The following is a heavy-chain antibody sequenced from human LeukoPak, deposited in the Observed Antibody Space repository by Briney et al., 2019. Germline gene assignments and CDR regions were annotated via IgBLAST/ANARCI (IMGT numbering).Heavy chain of an antibody. V-gene: IGHV1-2*02. J-gene: IGHJ4*02. CDR2: INPNSGGT. CDR3: ARVVLHTTLQEEFGYYLDS. CDR1: GYTFTGYY. D-gene: IGHD3-16*01. Sequence: ASVKVSCKASGYTFTGYYIHWVRQAPGQGLEWLGWINPNSGGTKYAQRFHGRVTMTRDTSISTGYMELSRLRSDDTAVYYCARVVLHTTLQEEFGYYLDSWGQGTLVTVSS.